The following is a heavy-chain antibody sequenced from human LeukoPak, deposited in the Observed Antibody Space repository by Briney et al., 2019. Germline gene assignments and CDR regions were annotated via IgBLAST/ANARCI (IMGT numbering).Heavy chain of an antibody. CDR3: TRGGVGTNDYGDYVNDY. J-gene: IGHJ4*02. D-gene: IGHD4-17*01. CDR2: IRSKANSYAT. CDR1: GFTFSGSA. V-gene: IGHV3-73*01. Sequence: GGSLKLSCAASGFTFSGSAMHWVRQASGKGLEWVGRIRSKANSYATAYAASVEGRFTISRDDSKNTAYLQMNSLKTEDTAVYYCTRGGVGTNDYGDYVNDYWGQGTLVTVSS.